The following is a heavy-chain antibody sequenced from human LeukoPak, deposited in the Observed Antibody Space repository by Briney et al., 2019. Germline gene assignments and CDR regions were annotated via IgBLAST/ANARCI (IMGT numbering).Heavy chain of an antibody. D-gene: IGHD3-22*01. V-gene: IGHV1-46*01. Sequence: ASVKVSCKASGYTFTSYYMHWVRQAPGQGLEWMGIINPSGGSTSYAQKFQGRVTMTRDTSTSTVYMELSSLRSEDTAVYYCARGGHGYYDSSGYSYYFDYWGQGTLVTVSS. CDR3: ARGGHGYYDSSGYSYYFDY. CDR1: GYTFTSYY. J-gene: IGHJ4*02. CDR2: INPSGGST.